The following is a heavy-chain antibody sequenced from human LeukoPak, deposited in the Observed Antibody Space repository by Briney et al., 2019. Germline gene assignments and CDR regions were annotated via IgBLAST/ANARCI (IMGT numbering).Heavy chain of an antibody. Sequence: ASVKVSCKAPGYTFTGYYMHWVRQAPGQGLEWMGWINPNSGGTNYAQKFQGRVTMTRDTSISTAYMELSRLRSDDTAVYYCATYCSSTSCYELYNWFDPWGQGTLVTVSS. D-gene: IGHD2-2*01. J-gene: IGHJ5*02. CDR3: ATYCSSTSCYELYNWFDP. V-gene: IGHV1-2*02. CDR1: GYTFTGYY. CDR2: INPNSGGT.